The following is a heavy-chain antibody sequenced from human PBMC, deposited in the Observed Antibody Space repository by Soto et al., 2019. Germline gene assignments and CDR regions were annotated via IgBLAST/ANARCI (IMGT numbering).Heavy chain of an antibody. V-gene: IGHV3-74*01. J-gene: IGHJ3*02. CDR3: SRDSAYCGGDCYDAFDI. D-gene: IGHD2-21*01. CDR1: GFTFSSYW. Sequence: GGSLRLSCAASGFTFSSYWMHWVRQAPGKGLVWVSRINSDGSSTSYADSVKGRFTISRDNAKNTLYLQKNSLRAEDTAVYFCSRDSAYCGGDCYDAFDIWGQGTMVTVSS. CDR2: INSDGSST.